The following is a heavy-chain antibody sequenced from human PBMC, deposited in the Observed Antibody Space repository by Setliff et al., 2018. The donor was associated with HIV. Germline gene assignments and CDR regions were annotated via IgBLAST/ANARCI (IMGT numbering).Heavy chain of an antibody. CDR2: INHSGST. Sequence: SETLSLTCTVYGGSFSNYYWNWIRQPPGKGLEWIGEINHSGSTNCNPSLKSRVTISVDTSKNQFSLTLTSVTAADTAVYYCARGLPKTPSTVTNYWYFDLWGRGTLVTVSS. CDR3: ARGLPKTPSTVTNYWYFDL. CDR1: GGSFSNYY. V-gene: IGHV4-34*01. D-gene: IGHD4-17*01. J-gene: IGHJ2*01.